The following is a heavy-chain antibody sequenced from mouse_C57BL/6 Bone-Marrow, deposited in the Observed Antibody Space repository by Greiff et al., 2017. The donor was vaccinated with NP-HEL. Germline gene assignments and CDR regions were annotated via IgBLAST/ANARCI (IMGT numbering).Heavy chain of an antibody. CDR2: IDPSDSYT. Sequence: QVQLQQPGAELVRPGTSVKLSCKASGYTFTSYWMHWVKQRPGQGLEWIGVIDPSDSYTNYNHKFKGKATLTVDTSSSTAYMQLSSLTSEDSAVYYCARRSRITRDYWGQGTSVTVSS. D-gene: IGHD1-1*01. V-gene: IGHV1-59*01. J-gene: IGHJ4*01. CDR1: GYTFTSYW. CDR3: ARRSRITRDY.